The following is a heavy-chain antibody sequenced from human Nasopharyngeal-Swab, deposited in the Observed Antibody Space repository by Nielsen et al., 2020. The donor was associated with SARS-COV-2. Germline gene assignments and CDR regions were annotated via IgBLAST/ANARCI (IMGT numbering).Heavy chain of an antibody. J-gene: IGHJ5*02. V-gene: IGHV4-34*01. D-gene: IGHD3-9*01. CDR3: ARGGPLLRYFPRNWFDP. CDR2: INHSGST. Sequence: WIRQPPGKGLEWIGEINHSGSTNYNPSLKSRVTISVDTSKNQFSLKLSFVTAADTAVYYCARGGPLLRYFPRNWFDPWGQGTLVTV.